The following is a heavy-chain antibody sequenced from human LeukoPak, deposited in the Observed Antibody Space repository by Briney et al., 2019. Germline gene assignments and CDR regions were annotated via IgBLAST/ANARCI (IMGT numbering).Heavy chain of an antibody. CDR2: ISSSGSSI. CDR3: ARDGRWLLKWTLDY. Sequence: GGSLRLSCAASGSTFSDFYMTWIRQAPGKGLEWVSCISSSGSSIYYADSVRGRFTISRDNARNSLYLQMNNLRAEDTAIYYCARDGRWLLKWTLDYWGQGSLVTVSS. D-gene: IGHD5-24*01. V-gene: IGHV3-11*01. J-gene: IGHJ4*02. CDR1: GSTFSDFY.